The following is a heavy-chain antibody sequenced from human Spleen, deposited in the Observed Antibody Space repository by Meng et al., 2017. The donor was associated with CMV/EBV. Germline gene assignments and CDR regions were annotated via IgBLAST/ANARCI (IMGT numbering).Heavy chain of an antibody. CDR3: ARLDPGYDWADY. Sequence: QGQLVQSGAEVKTPGASVKVYCKASGYTFTSYYRHWVRQAPGQGLEWMGIINPSGGSTSYAQKFQGRVTMTRDTSTSTVYMELSSLRSEDTAVYYCARLDPGYDWADYWGQGTLVTVSS. V-gene: IGHV1-46*01. CDR2: INPSGGST. J-gene: IGHJ4*02. CDR1: GYTFTSYY. D-gene: IGHD3-16*01.